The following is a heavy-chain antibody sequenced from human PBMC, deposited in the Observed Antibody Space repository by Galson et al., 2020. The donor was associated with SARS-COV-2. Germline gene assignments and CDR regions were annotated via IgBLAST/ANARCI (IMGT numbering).Heavy chain of an antibody. V-gene: IGHV1-2*06. CDR2: INPNSGAT. CDR3: ARGGPVAGTDY. CDR1: GYTFTVYY. J-gene: IGHJ4*02. D-gene: IGHD6-19*01. Sequence: ASVKVSCKASGYTFTVYYIHWVRQAPGQGLEWMGRINPNSGATDYLQRFQDRVTVTRDTSISTAYMELSSLTSDDTAVYYCARGGPVAGTDYWGQGTLVTVSS.